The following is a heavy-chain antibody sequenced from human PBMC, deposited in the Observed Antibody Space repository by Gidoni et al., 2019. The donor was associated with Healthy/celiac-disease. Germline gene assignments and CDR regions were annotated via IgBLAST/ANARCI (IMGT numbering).Heavy chain of an antibody. CDR1: GGSISSYY. D-gene: IGHD3-10*01. Sequence: QVQLQESGPGLVKPSETLSLTCTVSGGSISSYYWSWIRQPPGKGLEWIGYIYYSGSTNYNPSLKSRVTISVDTSKNQFSLKLSSVTAADTAVYYCASGPGLFDYWGQGTLVTVSS. V-gene: IGHV4-59*01. CDR3: ASGPGLFDY. J-gene: IGHJ4*02. CDR2: IYYSGST.